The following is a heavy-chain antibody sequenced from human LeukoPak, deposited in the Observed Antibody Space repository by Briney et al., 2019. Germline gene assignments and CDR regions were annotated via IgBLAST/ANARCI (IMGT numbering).Heavy chain of an antibody. CDR1: GFTFSSCS. J-gene: IGHJ4*02. D-gene: IGHD3-9*01. V-gene: IGHV3-21*01. CDR3: ARGFGYYDILTGYFDY. Sequence: PGGSLRLSCAASGFTFSSCSMNWVRQAPGKGLEWVSSISSSSSYIYYADSVKGRFTISRDNAKNSLYLQMNSLRAEDTAVYYCARGFGYYDILTGYFDYWGQGTLVTVSS. CDR2: ISSSSSYI.